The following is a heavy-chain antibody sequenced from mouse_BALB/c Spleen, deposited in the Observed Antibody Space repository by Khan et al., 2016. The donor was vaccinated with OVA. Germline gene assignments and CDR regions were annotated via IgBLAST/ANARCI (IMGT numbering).Heavy chain of an antibody. CDR3: ARWNYRYDGYFDY. CDR1: GDSITSGY. CDR2: ISSSDIT. Sequence: EVQLQESGPSLVKPSQTLSLTCSVTGDSITSGYWNWIRKFPGNKLEYMGYISSSDITFYNPSLKSRISITRDTSKNQYYLPLNSVTTEDTATYXCARWNYRYDGYFDYWGQGTTLTVSS. V-gene: IGHV3-8*02. D-gene: IGHD2-14*01. J-gene: IGHJ2*01.